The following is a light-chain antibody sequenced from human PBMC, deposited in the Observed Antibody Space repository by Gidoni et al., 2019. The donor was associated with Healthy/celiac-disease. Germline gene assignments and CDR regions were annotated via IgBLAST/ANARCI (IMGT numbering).Light chain of an antibody. CDR1: QSVSSN. CDR3: QQYNNWPRT. V-gene: IGKV3-15*01. Sequence: EIVMTHSPATLSVPPGERATLSCRASQSVSSNLAWYQQKPGQAPRLLIYGASTRATGIPARFSGSGSGTEFTLTISSLQSEDFAVYYCQQYNNWPRTFGQGTKLEIK. CDR2: GAS. J-gene: IGKJ2*01.